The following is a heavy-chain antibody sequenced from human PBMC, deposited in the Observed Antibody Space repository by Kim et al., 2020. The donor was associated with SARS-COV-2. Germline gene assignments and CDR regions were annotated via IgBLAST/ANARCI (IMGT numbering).Heavy chain of an antibody. CDR1: GFTFSSYA. V-gene: IGHV3-30-3*01. Sequence: GGSLRLSCAASGFTFSSYAMHWVRQAPGKGLEWVAVISYDGSNKYYADSVKGRFTISRDNSKNTLYLQMNSLRAEDTAVYYCAREIMLTMVRGVGLYYYYGMDVWGQGTTVTVSS. J-gene: IGHJ6*02. D-gene: IGHD3-10*01. CDR3: AREIMLTMVRGVGLYYYYGMDV. CDR2: ISYDGSNK.